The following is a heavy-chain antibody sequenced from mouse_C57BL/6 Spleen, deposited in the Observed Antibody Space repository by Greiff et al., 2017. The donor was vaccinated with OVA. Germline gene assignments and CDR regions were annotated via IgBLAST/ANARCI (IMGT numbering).Heavy chain of an antibody. CDR2: IDPSDSYT. CDR1: GYTFTSYW. Sequence: QVQLQQPGAELVMPGASVKLSCKASGYTFTSYWMHWVKQRPGQGLEWIGEIDPSDSYTNYNQKFKGKSTLTVDKSTSTAYMQLSSLTSEDSAVYSCASSITTVVARYFDYWGQGTTLTVSS. CDR3: ASSITTVVARYFDY. J-gene: IGHJ2*01. V-gene: IGHV1-69*01. D-gene: IGHD1-1*01.